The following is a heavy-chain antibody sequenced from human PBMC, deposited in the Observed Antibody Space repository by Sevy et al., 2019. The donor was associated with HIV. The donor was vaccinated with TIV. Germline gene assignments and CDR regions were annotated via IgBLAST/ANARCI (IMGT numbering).Heavy chain of an antibody. CDR2: TSYNEGGE. Sequence: GGSLSLSCVASGFTFSNYGTHWVRQAPGKGLEWVVITSYNEGGENYADSVKGRFTISRDNSKNTVYLQMYRLTTEDTGVYYCAKDTGSSGYDHYGLDVWGQGTTVTVSS. CDR3: AKDTGSSGYDHYGLDV. V-gene: IGHV3-30*18. J-gene: IGHJ6*02. CDR1: GFTFSNYG. D-gene: IGHD6-19*01.